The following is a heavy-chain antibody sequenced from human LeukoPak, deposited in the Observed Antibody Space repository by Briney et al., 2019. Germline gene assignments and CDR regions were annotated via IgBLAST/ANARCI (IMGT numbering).Heavy chain of an antibody. CDR1: GGSISSGSYY. V-gene: IGHV4-61*02. CDR3: AREDYDILTGYFSGFDY. CDR2: IYTSGST. D-gene: IGHD3-9*01. J-gene: IGHJ4*02. Sequence: SETLSLTCTVSGGSISSGSYYWSWIRQPAGKGLEWIGRIYTSGSTNYNPSLKSRVTISVDTSKNQFSLKLSSVTAADTAVYYCAREDYDILTGYFSGFDYWGQGTLVTVSS.